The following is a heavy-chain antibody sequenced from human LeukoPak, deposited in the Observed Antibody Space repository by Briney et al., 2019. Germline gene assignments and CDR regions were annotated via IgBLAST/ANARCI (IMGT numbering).Heavy chain of an antibody. CDR3: ARRMETSGSFDY. Sequence: PGGSLRLSCAASGFTFSTYWMHWVRQAPGKGLVWVSRVNSDGTITNYADSVKGRFTISRDNAKNTQYLQINSLRAEDTGVYYCARRMETSGSFDYWGQGTLVTVSS. V-gene: IGHV3-74*01. CDR1: GFTFSTYW. CDR2: VNSDGTIT. D-gene: IGHD6-19*01. J-gene: IGHJ4*02.